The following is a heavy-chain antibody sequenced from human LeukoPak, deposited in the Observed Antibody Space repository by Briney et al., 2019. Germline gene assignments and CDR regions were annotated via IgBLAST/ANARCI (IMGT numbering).Heavy chain of an antibody. CDR2: INPNSGGT. D-gene: IGHD6-19*01. Sequence: ASVKVSCKASGYTFTGNYMHWVRQAPGQGLEWMGWINPNSGGTNYAQKFQGRVTMTRDTSISTAYMELSRLRSDDTAVYYCASTESSGWWYFDYWGQGTLVTVSS. J-gene: IGHJ4*02. CDR3: ASTESSGWWYFDY. V-gene: IGHV1-2*02. CDR1: GYTFTGNY.